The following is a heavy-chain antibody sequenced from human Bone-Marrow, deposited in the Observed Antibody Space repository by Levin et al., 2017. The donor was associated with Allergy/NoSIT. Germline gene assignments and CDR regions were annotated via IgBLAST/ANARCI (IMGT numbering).Heavy chain of an antibody. CDR1: GYTFTSYW. D-gene: IGHD5-12*01. Sequence: EASVKVSCEGSGYTFTSYWIAWVRQTPGKGLEWMGIIYPGDSDTRYSPTFQGQVTISADTSINTAYLRWSSLKASDTAIYYCARPHYDCHTQQIYAFDIWGQGTMVTVSS. CDR2: IYPGDSDT. CDR3: ARPHYDCHTQQIYAFDI. J-gene: IGHJ3*02. V-gene: IGHV5-51*01.